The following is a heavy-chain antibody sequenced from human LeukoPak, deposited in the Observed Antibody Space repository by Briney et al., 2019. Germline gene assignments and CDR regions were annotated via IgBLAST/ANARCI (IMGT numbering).Heavy chain of an antibody. CDR1: GGSLRSYNHN. Sequence: SETLSLTCTVSGGSLRSYNHNWGWIRQSPGEGLEWIGSVYFAGDTHYNPSLNSRAVVSINTSKSQFSLKLRSVTAADTGIYYFSGIISNVLVTWGPGRLVSVSS. D-gene: IGHD3-10*01. J-gene: IGHJ5*02. CDR3: SGIISNVLVT. CDR2: VYFAGDT. V-gene: IGHV4-39*03.